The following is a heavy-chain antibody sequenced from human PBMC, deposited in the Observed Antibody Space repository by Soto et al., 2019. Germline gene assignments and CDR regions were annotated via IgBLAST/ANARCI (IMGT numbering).Heavy chain of an antibody. Sequence: QVQLVQSGAEVKKPESSVEVSCKAPGGTFSTYAISWVRQAPGQVLEWLGGIIPMFGTANYAQRFQDRVTITANESTNTVYMELSSLRSEDTAVYLCASGIQLWLRRINNGYSGWGQGTLVTVSS. D-gene: IGHD5-18*01. CDR3: ASGIQLWLRRINNGYSG. J-gene: IGHJ4*02. CDR2: IIPMFGTA. V-gene: IGHV1-69*12. CDR1: GGTFSTYA.